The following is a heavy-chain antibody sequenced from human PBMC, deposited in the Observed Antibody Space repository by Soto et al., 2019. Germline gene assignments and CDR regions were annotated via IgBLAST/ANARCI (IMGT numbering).Heavy chain of an antibody. CDR1: GFTVSSNY. CDR2: IYSGGST. J-gene: IGHJ6*02. D-gene: IGHD2-15*01. Sequence: EVQLVESGGGLIQPGGSLRLSCAASGFTVSSNYMSWVRQAPGKGLEWVSVIYSGGSTYYADSVKGRFTISRDNSKXXLYLQMNSLRAEDTAVYYCARAFVVAATYYSGMDVWGQGTTVTVSS. CDR3: ARAFVVAATYYSGMDV. V-gene: IGHV3-53*01.